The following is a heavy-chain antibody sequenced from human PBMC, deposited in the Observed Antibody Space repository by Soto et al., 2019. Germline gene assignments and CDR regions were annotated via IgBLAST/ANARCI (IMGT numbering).Heavy chain of an antibody. CDR3: ARGLELPPPYFDY. CDR1: GYTFTGYY. D-gene: IGHD1-7*01. J-gene: IGHJ4*02. V-gene: IGHV1-2*04. Sequence: ASVKVSCKASGYTFTGYYMHWVRQAPGQGLEWMGWINPNSGGTNYAQKFQGWVTMTRDTSISTAYMELSRLRSDDTAVYYCARGLELPPPYFDYWGQGTLVTVSS. CDR2: INPNSGGT.